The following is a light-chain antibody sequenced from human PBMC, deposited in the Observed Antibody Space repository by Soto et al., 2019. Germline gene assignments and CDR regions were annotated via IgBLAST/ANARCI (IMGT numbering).Light chain of an antibody. CDR1: QSVSSN. Sequence: EIVMTQSPATLSVSPGERATLSCRASQSVSSNLTWYRQQPGQAPSLLIYDASTRATGVPARFSGSGSGTEFTLTINSLQSEDFAVYFCQHYNEWPLTFGGGTKVDIK. CDR2: DAS. V-gene: IGKV3-15*01. J-gene: IGKJ4*01. CDR3: QHYNEWPLT.